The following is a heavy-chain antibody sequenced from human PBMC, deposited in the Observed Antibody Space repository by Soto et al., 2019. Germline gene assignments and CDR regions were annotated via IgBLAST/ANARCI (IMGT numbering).Heavy chain of an antibody. CDR1: GYTFTDYY. J-gene: IGHJ4*02. Sequence: EVQLVQSGAEVKKPGATVKISCKVSGYTFTDYYMHWVQQAPGKGLEWMGLVDPEDGETIYAEKFQGIVTLTAETSTHTSYMELSSLRSEDTAGYYCATVADGYLDYWGQGTMVTVSS. V-gene: IGHV1-69-2*01. CDR2: VDPEDGET. CDR3: ATVADGYLDY.